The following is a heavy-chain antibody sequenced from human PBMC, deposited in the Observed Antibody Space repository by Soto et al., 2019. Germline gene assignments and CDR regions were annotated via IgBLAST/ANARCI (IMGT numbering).Heavy chain of an antibody. J-gene: IGHJ5*01. CDR3: ATEELGANFDS. CDR1: GGSFSGSI. CDR2: VLPFSDLT. D-gene: IGHD3-16*01. V-gene: IGHV1-69*02. Sequence: QVQLVQSGAELKKPGSSVKVSCKASGGSFSGSIFSWVRQAPGQGLEWMGRVLPFSDLTDYAKKLQDRLALTADKSTTTLYMELSSLRSEDTAVYFCATEELGANFDSCGQRSMDAVSS.